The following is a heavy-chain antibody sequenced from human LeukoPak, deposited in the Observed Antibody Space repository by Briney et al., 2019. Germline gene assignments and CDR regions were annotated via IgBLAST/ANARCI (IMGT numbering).Heavy chain of an antibody. V-gene: IGHV4-61*02. J-gene: IGHJ4*02. D-gene: IGHD4-23*01. CDR1: GGSISSGSYY. Sequence: SETLSLTCTVSGGSISSGSYYWSWIRQPAGKGLEWIGRIYTSGSTNYNPSLKSRVTISVDTSKNQFYLKLSSVTAADPAVYYCARDSDYGGNSGGGDYWGQGTLVTVSS. CDR2: IYTSGST. CDR3: ARDSDYGGNSGGGDY.